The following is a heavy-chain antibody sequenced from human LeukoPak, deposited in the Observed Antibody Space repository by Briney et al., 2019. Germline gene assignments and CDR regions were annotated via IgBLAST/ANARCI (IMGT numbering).Heavy chain of an antibody. CDR3: ARTYYYGSGIQYYFDY. D-gene: IGHD3-10*01. V-gene: IGHV1-18*01. J-gene: IGHJ4*02. CDR1: GYTFTSYG. Sequence: ASVKVSCKASGYTFTSYGISWVRQAPGQGLEWMGWISAYNGNTSYAQKLQGRVTMTTDTSTSTAYMELRSLRSDDTAVYYCARTYYYGSGIQYYFDYWGQGTLVTVSS. CDR2: ISAYNGNT.